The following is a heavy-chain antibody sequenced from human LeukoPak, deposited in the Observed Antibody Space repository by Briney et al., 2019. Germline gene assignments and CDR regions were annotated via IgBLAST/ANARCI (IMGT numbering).Heavy chain of an antibody. CDR3: AREHYYDSSGYYSGAGY. Sequence: GGSLRLSCAASGFTFSSYSMNWVRQAPGKGLEWVSSISSSSSYIYYADSVKGRFTISRDNAKNSLYLQMSSLRAEDTAVYYCAREHYYDSSGYYSGAGYWGQGTLVTVSS. CDR1: GFTFSSYS. D-gene: IGHD3-22*01. CDR2: ISSSSSYI. V-gene: IGHV3-21*01. J-gene: IGHJ4*02.